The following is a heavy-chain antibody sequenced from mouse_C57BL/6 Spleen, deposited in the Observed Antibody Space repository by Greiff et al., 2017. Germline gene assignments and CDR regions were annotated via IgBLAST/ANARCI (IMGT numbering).Heavy chain of an antibody. CDR1: GYTFTSYW. V-gene: IGHV1-9*01. CDR3: ARTGYYFDY. D-gene: IGHD4-1*01. Sequence: QVQLQQPGAELVRPGSSVKLSCKASGYTFTSYWMHWVKQRPGHGLEWIGEILPGSGSTNYNEKFKGKATFTADTSSNTAYMQLSSLTTEDSAIYYCARTGYYFDYWGQGTTLTVSS. CDR2: ILPGSGST. J-gene: IGHJ2*01.